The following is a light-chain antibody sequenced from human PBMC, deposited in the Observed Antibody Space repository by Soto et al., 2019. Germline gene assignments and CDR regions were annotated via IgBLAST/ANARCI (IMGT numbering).Light chain of an antibody. CDR3: QQYGTSPYT. CDR1: QSVTSNY. J-gene: IGKJ2*01. CDR2: GAS. V-gene: IGKV3-20*01. Sequence: EIVLTQSPGTLSLSPGERATLSCRAGQSVTSNYVAWYQQKHGQAPRLLIYGASYRATDIPDRFSGSGSGTDFTLTISRREAEDFAVYYCQQYGTSPYTFGQGTKLEIK.